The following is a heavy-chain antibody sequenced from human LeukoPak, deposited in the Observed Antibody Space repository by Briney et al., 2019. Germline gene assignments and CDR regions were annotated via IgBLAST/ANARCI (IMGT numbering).Heavy chain of an antibody. Sequence: PGGSLRLSCAASGFTVSSNYMNWVRQAPGKGLEWVSVIYSGGSTDYADSVKGRFTISRDNSKNTLYLQMNSLRVEDTAVYYCARSSHYDILTGYSEEDAFDIWGQGTMVTVSS. CDR1: GFTVSSNY. CDR3: ARSSHYDILTGYSEEDAFDI. J-gene: IGHJ3*02. CDR2: IYSGGST. V-gene: IGHV3-53*01. D-gene: IGHD3-9*01.